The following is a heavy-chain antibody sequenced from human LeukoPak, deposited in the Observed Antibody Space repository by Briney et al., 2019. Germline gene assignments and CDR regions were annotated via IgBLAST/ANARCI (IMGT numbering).Heavy chain of an antibody. V-gene: IGHV3-33*01. CDR1: GFTFSSYG. Sequence: SGRSLRLPCAASGFTFSSYGMHWVRQAPGKGQEWVAVIWYDGSNKYYADSVKGRFTISRDNSKNTLYLQMNSLRAEDTAVYYCARDKVAYYYDSSGWLDYWGQGTLVTVSS. J-gene: IGHJ4*02. D-gene: IGHD3-22*01. CDR3: ARDKVAYYYDSSGWLDY. CDR2: IWYDGSNK.